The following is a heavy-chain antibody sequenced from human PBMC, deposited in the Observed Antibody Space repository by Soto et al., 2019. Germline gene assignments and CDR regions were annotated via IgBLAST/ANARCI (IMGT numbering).Heavy chain of an antibody. CDR3: VRGRSDTMIVVVRGSLRFDP. CDR2: INHSGST. D-gene: IGHD3-22*01. CDR1: GGSFSGYY. J-gene: IGHJ5*02. Sequence: QVQLQQWGAGLLKPSETLSLTCAVYGGSFSGYYWSWIRQPPGKGLEWIGEINHSGSTNYNPSLKSRVTISVDTSKNQFSLKLSSVTAADTAVYYCVRGRSDTMIVVVRGSLRFDPWGQGTLVTVSS. V-gene: IGHV4-34*01.